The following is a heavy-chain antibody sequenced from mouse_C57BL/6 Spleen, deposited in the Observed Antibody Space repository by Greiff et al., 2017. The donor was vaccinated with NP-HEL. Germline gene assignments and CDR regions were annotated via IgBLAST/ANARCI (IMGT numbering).Heavy chain of an antibody. CDR3: ARDGGRYWYCDV. Sequence: EVLLVDSGGGLVQSGRSLRLSCATSGFTFSDFYMEWVRQAPGKGLEWIAASRNKANDYTTEYSASVKGRFIVSRDTSQSILYLQMNALRAEDTAIYYCARDGGRYWYCDVWGTGTTVTVSS. CDR1: GFTFSDFY. V-gene: IGHV7-1*01. J-gene: IGHJ1*03. CDR2: SRNKANDYTT.